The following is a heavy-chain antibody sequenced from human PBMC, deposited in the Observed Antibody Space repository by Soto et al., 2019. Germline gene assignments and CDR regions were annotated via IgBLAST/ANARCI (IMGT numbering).Heavy chain of an antibody. CDR3: AREALPYADAPLLAFAR. J-gene: IGHJ3*02. Sequence: SQTLSLTCAVYGDSVLSSTGAWNWIRQSPSRGLEWLGRTFYRSKWYNDYALFVRSRINISPDTTKNQFSLRLNFVTPEDTAVYFCAREALPYADAPLLAFARWGLGTLVTVSS. CDR2: TFYRSKWYN. V-gene: IGHV6-1*01. D-gene: IGHD2-2*01. CDR1: GDSVLSSTGA.